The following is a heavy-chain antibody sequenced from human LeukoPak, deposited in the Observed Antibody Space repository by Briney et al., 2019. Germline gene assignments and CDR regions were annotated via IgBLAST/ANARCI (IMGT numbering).Heavy chain of an antibody. Sequence: SETLSLTCAVYGGSFSGYYWSWIRQPPGKGLEWIGEINHSGSTNYNLSLKSRVTISVDTSKNQFSLKLSSVTAADTAVYYCARVLVVGIDYWGQGTLVTVSS. CDR1: GGSFSGYY. D-gene: IGHD1-26*01. J-gene: IGHJ4*02. CDR3: ARVLVVGIDY. V-gene: IGHV4-34*01. CDR2: INHSGST.